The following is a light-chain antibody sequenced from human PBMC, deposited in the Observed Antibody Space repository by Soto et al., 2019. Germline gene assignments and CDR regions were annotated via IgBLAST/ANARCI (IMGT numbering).Light chain of an antibody. J-gene: IGLJ2*01. Sequence: QSALTQPPSASGSPGQPVTLSCSGISSDIRDSNDVSWYQQHPGKAPKLVVSEVTKRPSGVPDRFSGSRSGTTAFLTISGLQTEDEADYYCGSNAGSDTHVVFGGGTKLTVL. CDR3: GSNAGSDTHVV. CDR1: SSDIRDSND. V-gene: IGLV2-8*01. CDR2: EVT.